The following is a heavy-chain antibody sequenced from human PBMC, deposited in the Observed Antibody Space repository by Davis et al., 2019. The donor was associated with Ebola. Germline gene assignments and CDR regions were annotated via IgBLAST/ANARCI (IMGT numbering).Heavy chain of an antibody. CDR2: INPSGGST. Sequence: ASVKVSCKASGYTFTSYGISWVRQAPGQGLEWMGIINPSGGSTTYAQKFQGRVTMTRDTSTRTVYMELTSLRSEDTAVYYCARGRGHYESSGGDYWGQGTLVTVSS. D-gene: IGHD3-22*01. CDR3: ARGRGHYESSGGDY. J-gene: IGHJ4*02. CDR1: GYTFTSYG. V-gene: IGHV1-46*01.